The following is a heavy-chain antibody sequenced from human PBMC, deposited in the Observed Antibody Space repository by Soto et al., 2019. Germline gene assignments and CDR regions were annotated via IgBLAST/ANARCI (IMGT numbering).Heavy chain of an antibody. CDR1: GGSISSYY. CDR2: IYTSGST. V-gene: IGHV4-4*07. D-gene: IGHD3-3*01. Sequence: SETLSLPCTASGGSISSYYWSWIRQPAGKGLEWIGRIYTSGSTNYNPSLKSRVTMSVDTSKNQFSLKLSSVTAADTAVYYCARMLRFVGWKPDYYYAMDVLCQGTTFT. CDR3: ARMLRFVGWKPDYYYAMDV. J-gene: IGHJ6*02.